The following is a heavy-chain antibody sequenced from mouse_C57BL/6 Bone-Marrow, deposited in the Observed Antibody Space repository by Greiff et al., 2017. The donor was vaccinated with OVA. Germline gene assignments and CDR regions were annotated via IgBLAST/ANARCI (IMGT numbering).Heavy chain of an antibody. J-gene: IGHJ2*01. V-gene: IGHV1-55*01. CDR2: IYPGSGST. Sequence: QVQLQQPGAELVKPGASVKMSCKASGYTFTSYWITWVKQRPGQGLEWIGDIYPGSGSTNYNEKFKSKATLTVDTSSSTAYMQLSSLTSEDSAVYYCARSPFYYGYYYFDYWGQGTTLTVSS. CDR1: GYTFTSYW. CDR3: ARSPFYYGYYYFDY. D-gene: IGHD2-2*01.